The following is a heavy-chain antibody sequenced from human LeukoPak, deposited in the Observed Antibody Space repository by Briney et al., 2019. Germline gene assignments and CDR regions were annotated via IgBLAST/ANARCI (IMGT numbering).Heavy chain of an antibody. Sequence: GGSLRLSCAASGLIFNDYYMNWIRQAPGRGLEWLSYISNTGSAAYYADSVKGRFTISRDNAKNLLYLQMNSLRAEDTAVYYCARGGIYSQGFDYWGQGSLVTVSS. J-gene: IGHJ4*02. CDR1: GLIFNDYY. D-gene: IGHD6-13*01. CDR3: ARGGIYSQGFDY. CDR2: ISNTGSAA. V-gene: IGHV3-11*04.